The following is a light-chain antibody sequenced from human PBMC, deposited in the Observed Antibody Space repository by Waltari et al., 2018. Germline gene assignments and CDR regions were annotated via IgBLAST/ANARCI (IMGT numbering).Light chain of an antibody. CDR3: QQYTSYSPYT. Sequence: DIQMTQSPSTRSASVGDRVTITCRASQTISSWLAWYQQKPGKAPKLLIYKASTLESGVPSRFSGSGSGTEFTLTISSLQPDDFVTYYCQQYTSYSPYTFGQGTKLEIK. V-gene: IGKV1-5*03. CDR2: KAS. CDR1: QTISSW. J-gene: IGKJ2*01.